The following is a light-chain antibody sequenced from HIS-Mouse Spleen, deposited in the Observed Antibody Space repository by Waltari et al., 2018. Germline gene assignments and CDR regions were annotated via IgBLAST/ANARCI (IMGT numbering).Light chain of an antibody. Sequence: DIVMTQSPDPLAVSLGEGATINCKSRQSVLYSSNNKNYLAWYQQKPGQPPKLLIYWASTRESGVPDRFSGSGSGTDFTLTISSLQAEDVAVYYCQQYYSTPYTFGQGTKLEIK. J-gene: IGKJ2*01. CDR2: WAS. V-gene: IGKV4-1*01. CDR3: QQYYSTPYT. CDR1: QSVLYSSNNKNY.